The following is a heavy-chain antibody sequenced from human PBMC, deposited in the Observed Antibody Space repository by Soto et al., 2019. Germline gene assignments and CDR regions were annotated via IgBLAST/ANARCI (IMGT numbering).Heavy chain of an antibody. V-gene: IGHV1-69*13. CDR1: GGSFSNFG. J-gene: IGHJ4*02. CDR2: TVPVFGRP. CDR3: AREGSGYNF. Sequence: SVKVSCKASGGSFSNFGISWVRQPPGQGLEWMGGTVPVFGRPNYAQRFRGRLTITADESTSTGYMELISLRSDDTAVYYCAREGSGYNFWGQGTQVTVSS. D-gene: IGHD5-12*01.